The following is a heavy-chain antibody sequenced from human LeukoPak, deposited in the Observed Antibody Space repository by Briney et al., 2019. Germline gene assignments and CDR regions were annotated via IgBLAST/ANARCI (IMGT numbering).Heavy chain of an antibody. J-gene: IGHJ4*02. CDR1: GGSFSGYY. V-gene: IGHV4-34*01. CDR3: ARGLTPKLAAAYDY. CDR2: INHSGST. D-gene: IGHD6-13*01. Sequence: PSETLSLTCAVYGGSFSGYYWSWIRQPPGKGLEWIGEINHSGSTNYNPSLKSRVTISVDTSKNRFSLKLSSVTAADTAVYYCARGLTPKLAAAYDYWGQGTLVTVSS.